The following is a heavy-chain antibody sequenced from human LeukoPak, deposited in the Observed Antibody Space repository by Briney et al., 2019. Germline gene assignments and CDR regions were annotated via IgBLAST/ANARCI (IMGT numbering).Heavy chain of an antibody. CDR2: MNPNSGNT. V-gene: IGHV1-8*02. CDR1: GYTFTSYD. D-gene: IGHD5-18*01. Sequence: ASVKVSCKASGYTFTSYDINWVRQATGQGLEWMGWMNPNSGNTGYAQKFQGRVTMTRDMSTSTVYMELSSLRSEDTAVYYCARVRGYSYGHSNWFDPWGQGTLVTVSS. CDR3: ARVRGYSYGHSNWFDP. J-gene: IGHJ5*02.